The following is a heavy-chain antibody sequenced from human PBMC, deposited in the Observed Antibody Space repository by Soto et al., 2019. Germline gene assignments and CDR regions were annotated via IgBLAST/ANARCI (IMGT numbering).Heavy chain of an antibody. Sequence: PGGSLRLSCAASGFTFSNYAMSWVRQAPGKGLEWVSAISGSGGSPYYADYVKGRFTISRDNSKNTLYLQMNSLRAEDTAVYYCAKAYCSSPSCYSDYWGQGTLVTVSS. J-gene: IGHJ4*02. CDR1: GFTFSNYA. CDR3: AKAYCSSPSCYSDY. V-gene: IGHV3-23*01. D-gene: IGHD2-2*01. CDR2: ISGSGGSP.